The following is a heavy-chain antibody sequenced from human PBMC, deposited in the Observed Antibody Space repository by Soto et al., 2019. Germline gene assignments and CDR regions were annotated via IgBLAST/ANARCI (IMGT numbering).Heavy chain of an antibody. Sequence: QVQLVESGGGVVQPGRSLRLSCAASGFTFSSYAMHWVRQAPGKGLEWVAVISYDGSNKYYADSGKGRISISRENSNNTLYVQMNSLKAEDSAVYYCARDRDSYCGGDCYVELWGQGTLVAVSS. CDR2: ISYDGSNK. J-gene: IGHJ5*02. CDR1: GFTFSSYA. CDR3: ARDRDSYCGGDCYVEL. D-gene: IGHD2-21*02. V-gene: IGHV3-30-3*01.